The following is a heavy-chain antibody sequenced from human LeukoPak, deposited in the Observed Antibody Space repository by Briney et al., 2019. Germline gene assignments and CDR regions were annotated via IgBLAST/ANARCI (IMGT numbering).Heavy chain of an antibody. V-gene: IGHV4-39*07. CDR1: GGSISSSSYY. Sequence: SETLSLTCTVSGGSISSSSYYWGWIRQPPGKGLEWIGSIYYSGSTYYNPSLKSRVTISVDTSKNQFSLKLSSVTAADTAVYYCARALPYYYDSTPQERYFDYWGQGTLVTVSS. CDR2: IYYSGST. D-gene: IGHD3-22*01. J-gene: IGHJ4*02. CDR3: ARALPYYYDSTPQERYFDY.